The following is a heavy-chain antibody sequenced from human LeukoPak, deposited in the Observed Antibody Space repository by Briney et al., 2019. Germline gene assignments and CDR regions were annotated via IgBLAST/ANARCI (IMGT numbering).Heavy chain of an antibody. CDR3: AREAGGRFLEWLPTNWFDP. V-gene: IGHV3-21*01. D-gene: IGHD3-3*01. J-gene: IGHJ5*02. CDR1: GFTFSSYS. CDR2: ISSGSSYI. Sequence: GGSLRLSCAASGFTFSSYSMNWVRQAPGKGLEWVSSISSGSSYIYYADSVKGRFTISRDNAKNSLYLQMNSLRAEDTAVYYCAREAGGRFLEWLPTNWFDPWGQGTLVTVSS.